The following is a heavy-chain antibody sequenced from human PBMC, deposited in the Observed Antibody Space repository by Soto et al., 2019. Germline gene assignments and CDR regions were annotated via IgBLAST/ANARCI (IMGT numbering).Heavy chain of an antibody. CDR2: IYYSGST. CDR1: GGSISSGDYY. J-gene: IGHJ4*02. D-gene: IGHD3-3*01. Sequence: SETLSLTCTVSGGSISSGDYYWSWIRQPPGKGLEWIGYIYYSGSTYYNPSLKSRVTISVDTSKNQFSLKLSSVTAADTAVYYCARDLTLHDFWSGYSRGGYFDYWGQGTLVTVSS. CDR3: ARDLTLHDFWSGYSRGGYFDY. V-gene: IGHV4-30-4*01.